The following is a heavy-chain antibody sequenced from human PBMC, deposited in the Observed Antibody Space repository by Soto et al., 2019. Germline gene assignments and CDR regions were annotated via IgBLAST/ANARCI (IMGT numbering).Heavy chain of an antibody. V-gene: IGHV3-23*01. Sequence: GGSLRLSYAASGFTFSSYAMSWVRQAPGKGLEWVSAISGSGGSTYYADSVKGRFTISRDNSKNTLYLQMNSLRAEDTAVYYCAKVSYPYYYGSGSYYKGGYFDYWGQGTLVTVSS. J-gene: IGHJ4*02. CDR1: GFTFSSYA. CDR2: ISGSGGST. CDR3: AKVSYPYYYGSGSYYKGGYFDY. D-gene: IGHD3-10*01.